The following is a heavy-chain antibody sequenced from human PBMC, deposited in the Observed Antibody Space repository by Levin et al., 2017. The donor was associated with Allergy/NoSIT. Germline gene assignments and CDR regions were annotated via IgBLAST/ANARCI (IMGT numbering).Heavy chain of an antibody. D-gene: IGHD4-17*01. CDR3: AREVYGDYGFDY. CDR1: GFTFSNYW. V-gene: IGHV3-74*01. Sequence: GESLKISCAASGFTFSNYWMHWVRQVPGKGPVWVSRISADESISNYADSVKGRFTISRDNAKDTLYLQMTSLRVEDTALYYCAREVYGDYGFDYWGQGTLVTVSS. CDR2: ISADESIS. J-gene: IGHJ4*02.